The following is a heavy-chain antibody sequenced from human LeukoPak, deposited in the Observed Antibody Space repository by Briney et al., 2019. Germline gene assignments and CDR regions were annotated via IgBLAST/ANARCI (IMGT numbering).Heavy chain of an antibody. Sequence: GGSLRLSCGVSGFTFTNYWMTWVRQAPGKGLEWVANIKKDGSERNYVDSVKGRFTISRDNAKNSLHLQMNSLRAEDTAVYYCARGGSDSDYWGQGTLVTVSS. V-gene: IGHV3-7*01. CDR1: GFTFTNYW. CDR2: IKKDGSER. CDR3: ARGGSDSDY. D-gene: IGHD3-16*01. J-gene: IGHJ4*02.